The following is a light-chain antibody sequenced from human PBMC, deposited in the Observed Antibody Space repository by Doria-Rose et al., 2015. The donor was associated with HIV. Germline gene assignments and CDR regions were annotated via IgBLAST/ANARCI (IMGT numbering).Light chain of an antibody. V-gene: IGKV3-20*01. CDR3: HQYGTSWT. CDR2: GGS. J-gene: IGKJ1*01. CDR1: QSFSSTY. Sequence: TQSPGTLSLSPGERATLSCRASQSFSSTYLAWYQQIPGKAPSLLIYGGSTRATGIPDRFSASGSGTDFTLTINRLEPEDFALYYCHQYGTSWTFGQGTKVEI.